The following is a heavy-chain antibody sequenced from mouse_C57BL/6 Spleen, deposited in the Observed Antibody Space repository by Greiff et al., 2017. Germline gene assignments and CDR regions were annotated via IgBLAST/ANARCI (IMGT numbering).Heavy chain of an antibody. V-gene: IGHV1-69*01. D-gene: IGHD4-1*01. J-gene: IGHJ2*01. CDR1: GYTFTSYW. CDR3: AILTGTRLFDY. Sequence: QVQLQQPGAELVMPGASVKLSCKASGYTFTSYWMHWVKQRPGQGLEWIGEIDPSDSYTNYNQKFKGKSTLTVDKSSSTAYMQLSSLTSEDSAVYDCAILTGTRLFDYWGQGTTLTVSS. CDR2: IDPSDSYT.